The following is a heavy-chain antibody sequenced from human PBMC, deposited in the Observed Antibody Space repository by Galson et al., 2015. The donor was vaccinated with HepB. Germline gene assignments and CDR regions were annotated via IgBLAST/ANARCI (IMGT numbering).Heavy chain of an antibody. D-gene: IGHD3-22*01. Sequence: SVKVSCKASGGTFSSYAISWVRQAPGQGLEWMGGIIPIFGTANYAQKFQGRVTITADESTSTAYMELSSLRSEDTAVYYCARDSSPNYDSSGGALDYWGQGTLVTVSS. J-gene: IGHJ4*02. CDR3: ARDSSPNYDSSGGALDY. CDR2: IIPIFGTA. CDR1: GGTFSSYA. V-gene: IGHV1-69*13.